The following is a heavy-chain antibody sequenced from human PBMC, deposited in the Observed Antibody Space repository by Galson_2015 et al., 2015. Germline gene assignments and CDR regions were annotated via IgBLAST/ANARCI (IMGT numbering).Heavy chain of an antibody. CDR3: ASSTRQQLENFDY. D-gene: IGHD6-13*01. J-gene: IGHJ4*02. CDR1: GFTFSSYS. Sequence: SLRLSCAASGFTFSSYSMNWVRQAPGKGLEWVSSISSSSSYIYYADSVKGRFTISRDNAKNSLYLQMNSLRAEDAAVYYCASSTRQQLENFDYWGQGTLVTVSS. CDR2: ISSSSSYI. V-gene: IGHV3-21*01.